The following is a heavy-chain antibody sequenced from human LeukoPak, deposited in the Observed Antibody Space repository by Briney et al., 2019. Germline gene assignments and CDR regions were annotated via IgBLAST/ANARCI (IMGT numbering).Heavy chain of an antibody. D-gene: IGHD2-21*01. CDR2: IYSSGST. CDR1: GGSINNYY. Sequence: SETLPLTCTVSGGSINNYYWNWIRQPAGKGLEWIGRIYSSGSTNYNPSLKSRVSMSVDMSKNQFSLKVRSVTAADTAVYHCARTAGDANYLDYWGQGTLVTVSS. J-gene: IGHJ4*02. V-gene: IGHV4-4*07. CDR3: ARTAGDANYLDY.